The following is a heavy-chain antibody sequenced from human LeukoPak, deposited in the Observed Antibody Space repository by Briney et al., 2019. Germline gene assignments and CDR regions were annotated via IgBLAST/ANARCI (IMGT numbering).Heavy chain of an antibody. CDR1: GFTFSSYA. V-gene: IGHV3-23*01. D-gene: IGHD6-13*01. CDR2: ISGSGGST. CDR3: ANTGYSSSWGEYFQH. J-gene: IGHJ1*01. Sequence: PGGSLRLSCAASGFTFSSYATSWVRQAPGKGLEWVSAISGSGGSTYYADSVKGRFTISRDNSKNTLYLQMNSLRAEDTAVYYCANTGYSSSWGEYFQHWGQGTLVTVSS.